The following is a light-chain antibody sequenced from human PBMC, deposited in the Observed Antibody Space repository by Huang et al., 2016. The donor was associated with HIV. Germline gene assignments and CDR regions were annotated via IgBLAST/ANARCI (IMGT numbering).Light chain of an antibody. CDR3: QQTFSVPLT. V-gene: IGKV1-39*01. Sequence: DLQMTQSPSSLSASVGDRVTITCRASQSLNNYLNWYQQKPGKAPNLLIYSASTLQSGVPPRFSGGVSGIVFTLTISNLQPEDYATYYCQQTFSVPLTFGGGTKVEIK. CDR2: SAS. J-gene: IGKJ4*01. CDR1: QSLNNY.